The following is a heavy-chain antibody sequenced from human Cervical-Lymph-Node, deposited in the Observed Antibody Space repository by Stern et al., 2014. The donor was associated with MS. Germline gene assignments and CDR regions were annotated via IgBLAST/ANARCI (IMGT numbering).Heavy chain of an antibody. CDR1: GYSFTNSW. CDR2: ISPGESET. D-gene: IGHD2-2*02. J-gene: IGHJ4*02. Sequence: EVQLVESGAEVKKPGQSLKISCKGSGYSFTNSWIGWVRQMPGKGLELMGIISPGESETRYNPTFQSQGTISVDKSINTAYVQWTSLEASDTAMYYCARQGCATTSCHTIDSWGQGTLITVSS. V-gene: IGHV5-51*01. CDR3: ARQGCATTSCHTIDS.